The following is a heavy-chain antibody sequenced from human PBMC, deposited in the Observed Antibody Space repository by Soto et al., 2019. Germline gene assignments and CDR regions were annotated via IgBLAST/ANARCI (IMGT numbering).Heavy chain of an antibody. J-gene: IGHJ6*03. CDR3: ARISSSTGHYYYYYMDV. CDR2: IKQDGSEK. CDR1: GFTFSSYW. V-gene: IGHV3-7*01. D-gene: IGHD6-6*01. Sequence: GGSLRLSCAASGFTFSSYWMSWVRQAPGKGLEWVANIKQDGSEKYYVDSVKGRFTISRDNAKNSLYLQMNSLRAEDTAVYYCARISSSTGHYYYYYMDVWGKGSTVTVSS.